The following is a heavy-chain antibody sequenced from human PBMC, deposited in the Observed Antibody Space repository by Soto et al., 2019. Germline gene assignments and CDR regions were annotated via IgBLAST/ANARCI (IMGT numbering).Heavy chain of an antibody. D-gene: IGHD6-13*01. CDR2: TYYRSKWYN. V-gene: IGHV6-1*01. J-gene: IGHJ1*01. CDR1: GDSVSSNSVA. CDR3: ARDRAGEYFQH. Sequence: PSQTLSLTCAISGDSVSSNSVAWNWIRQSPSRGLEWLGRTYYRSKWYNDYAVSVKGRISINPDTSRNQFSLQLNSVTPEDTAVYYCARDRAGEYFQHWGLGTLVTVSS.